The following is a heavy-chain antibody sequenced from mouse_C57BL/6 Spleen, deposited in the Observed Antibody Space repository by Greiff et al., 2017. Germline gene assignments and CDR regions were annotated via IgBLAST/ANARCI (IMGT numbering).Heavy chain of an antibody. D-gene: IGHD1-1*01. CDR3: APYGKLPYAMDY. J-gene: IGHJ4*01. CDR2: IYPGDGDT. V-gene: IGHV1-80*01. CDR1: GYAFSSYW. Sequence: QVQLKQSGAELVKPGASVKISCKASGYAFSSYWMNWVKQRPGKGLEWIGQIYPGDGDTNYNGKFKGKATLTADKSSSTAYMQLSSLTSEDSAVYFCAPYGKLPYAMDYWGQGTSVTVSS.